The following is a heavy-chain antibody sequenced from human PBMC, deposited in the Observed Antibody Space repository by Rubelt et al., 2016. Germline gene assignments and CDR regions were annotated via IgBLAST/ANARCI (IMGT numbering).Heavy chain of an antibody. Sequence: QVQLVQSGAEVKKPGASVKVSCKASGYTFTSYGISWVRQAPGQGLEWMGWISAYNGNTNYAQKLKGRVTITADESTSTAYMELSSLRSEDTAVYYGARDFLEWSDAFDIWGQGTMVTVSS. J-gene: IGHJ3*02. V-gene: IGHV1-18*01. CDR3: ARDFLEWSDAFDI. CDR1: GYTFTSYG. D-gene: IGHD3-3*01. CDR2: ISAYNGNT.